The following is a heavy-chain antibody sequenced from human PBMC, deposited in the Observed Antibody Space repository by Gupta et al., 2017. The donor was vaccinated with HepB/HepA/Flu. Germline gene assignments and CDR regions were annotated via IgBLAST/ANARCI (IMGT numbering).Heavy chain of an antibody. CDR2: ISAGGGSS. Sequence: EVQLLESGGALVQPGGSLRLSCAASGFTFSTFVMSWVRQAPGKGPEWVSSISAGGGSSYYADSVKGHFTMSRDNSKNTLYLQMNSLRAEDTAVYYCGKGGGPGYNYYMDVWGKGTTVTVSS. J-gene: IGHJ6*03. V-gene: IGHV3-23*01. CDR3: GKGGGPGYNYYMDV. CDR1: GFTFSTFV.